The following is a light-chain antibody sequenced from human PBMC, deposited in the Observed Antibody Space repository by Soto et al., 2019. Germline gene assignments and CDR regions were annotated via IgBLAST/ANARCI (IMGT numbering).Light chain of an antibody. V-gene: IGKV3-20*01. CDR1: QSVSSSY. CDR3: QQYGSSPYT. Sequence: EIVLTQSPGTLSLSPGERATLSCRDSQSVSSSYLAWYQQKPGQAPRLLIYGASSRATGVSDRFIGSGFGTDFTLTISRLEPEDFAVYYCQQYGSSPYTFGQGTRLEIK. J-gene: IGKJ5*01. CDR2: GAS.